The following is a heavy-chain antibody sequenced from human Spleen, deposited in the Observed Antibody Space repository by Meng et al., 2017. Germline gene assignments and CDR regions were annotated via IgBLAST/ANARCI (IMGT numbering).Heavy chain of an antibody. Sequence: GESLKISCAASGFTFSNAWMSWVRQAPGKGLEWLSYISSSGITISYADSVKGRFTISRDNAKNSLYLQMNSLRAEDSAVYYCASMKGAPAYFDYWGQGTLVTVSS. V-gene: IGHV3-11*04. D-gene: IGHD1-26*01. CDR1: GFTFSNAW. J-gene: IGHJ4*02. CDR2: ISSSGITI. CDR3: ASMKGAPAYFDY.